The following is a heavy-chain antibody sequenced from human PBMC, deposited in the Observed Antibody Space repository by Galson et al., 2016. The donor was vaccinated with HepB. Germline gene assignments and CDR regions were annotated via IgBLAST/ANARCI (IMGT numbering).Heavy chain of an antibody. CDR1: GGSISSYY. D-gene: IGHD2-15*01. Sequence: SETLSLTCSVSGGSISSYYWSWIRQPPGKGLEWIGYVHYGGSTSYNPSLKSRVTISVDTSKNQFSLNLNSVTAADTAVYYCARDKGYCSGGSCLAFGYRGQGTRVTVSS. V-gene: IGHV4-59*01. J-gene: IGHJ4*02. CDR2: VHYGGST. CDR3: ARDKGYCSGGSCLAFGY.